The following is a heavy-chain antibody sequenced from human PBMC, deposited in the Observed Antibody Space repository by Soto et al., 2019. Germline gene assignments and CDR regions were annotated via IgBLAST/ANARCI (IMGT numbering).Heavy chain of an antibody. J-gene: IGHJ6*02. CDR3: ARQGLSKHYFYAADV. D-gene: IGHD3-16*01. V-gene: IGHV5-51*01. CDR1: GYSFTSYW. CDR2: ILPDDADT. Sequence: GESLKSSCKASGYSFTSYWIGCVRQTPGKGLECMVSILPDDADTRYSPSFEGHVTMSADRSTNTAFLHLRSMEDTHTATYFCARQGLSKHYFYAADVRGQGTTVTVSS.